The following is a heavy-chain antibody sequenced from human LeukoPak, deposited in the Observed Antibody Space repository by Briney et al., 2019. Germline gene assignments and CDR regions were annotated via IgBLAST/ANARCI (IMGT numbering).Heavy chain of an antibody. CDR2: ISSSGSTI. D-gene: IGHD5-24*01. J-gene: IGHJ4*02. V-gene: IGHV3-48*03. Sequence: GGSLRLSCAASGFTFSSYEMNWVRQAPGKGLEWVSYISSSGSTIYYADSVKGRFTISRDNAKNSLYLQMNSLRAEDTAVYYCAREGLWLQAFGYWGQGTLVTVSS. CDR1: GFTFSSYE. CDR3: AREGLWLQAFGY.